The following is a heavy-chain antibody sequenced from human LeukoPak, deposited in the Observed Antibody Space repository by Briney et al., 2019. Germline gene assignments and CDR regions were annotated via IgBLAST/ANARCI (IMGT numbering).Heavy chain of an antibody. V-gene: IGHV4-59*01. CDR3: ARAPAVTNPPFDY. Sequence: SETLSLTCTVSGVSISSYYWSWIRQPPGKGLEWIGYIYYSGSTNYNPSLKSRVTISVDTSKNQFSLKLSSVTVADTAVYYCARAPAVTNPPFDYWGQGTLVTVSS. CDR1: GVSISSYY. CDR2: IYYSGST. J-gene: IGHJ4*02. D-gene: IGHD4-17*01.